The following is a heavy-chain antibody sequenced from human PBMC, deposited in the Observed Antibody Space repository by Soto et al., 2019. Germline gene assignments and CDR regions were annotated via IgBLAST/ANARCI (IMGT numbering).Heavy chain of an antibody. Sequence: QVQLQQWGAGLLKPSETLSLTCAVYGGSFSGYYWSWIRQPPGKGLEWIGEINHSGSTNYNPSLKGRVTISVDTSKNQFSLKLSSVTAADTAVYYCARTAGISQTYYDFWSGYFRPYYFDYWGQGTLVTVSS. CDR3: ARTAGISQTYYDFWSGYFRPYYFDY. D-gene: IGHD3-3*01. J-gene: IGHJ4*02. CDR2: INHSGST. V-gene: IGHV4-34*01. CDR1: GGSFSGYY.